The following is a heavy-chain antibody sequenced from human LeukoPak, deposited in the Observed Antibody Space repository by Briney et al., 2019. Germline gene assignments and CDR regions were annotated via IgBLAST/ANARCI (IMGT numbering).Heavy chain of an antibody. CDR2: ISGSGGST. D-gene: IGHD4-17*01. CDR3: ARGSTVTSPLTY. J-gene: IGHJ4*02. CDR1: GFTLSSYA. Sequence: GGSLRLSCAASGFTLSSYAMSWVRQAPGKGLEWVSAISGSGGSTYYADSVKGRFTISRDNSKNTLYLQMNSLRSDDTAVYYCARGSTVTSPLTYWGQGTLATVSS. V-gene: IGHV3-23*01.